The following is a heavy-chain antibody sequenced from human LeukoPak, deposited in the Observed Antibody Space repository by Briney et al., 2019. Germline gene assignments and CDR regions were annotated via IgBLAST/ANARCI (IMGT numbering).Heavy chain of an antibody. V-gene: IGHV3-15*01. D-gene: IGHD6-19*01. Sequence: GGSLRLSCAASGFTFSNAWMSWVRQAPGKGLEWVGRIKSKTDGGTTDYAAPVKGRFTISRDDSKNTLYLQMNSLKTEDTAVYYCAKSPPSTSAGAGYWGQGTLVTASS. J-gene: IGHJ4*02. CDR1: GFTFSNAW. CDR3: AKSPPSTSAGAGY. CDR2: IKSKTDGGTT.